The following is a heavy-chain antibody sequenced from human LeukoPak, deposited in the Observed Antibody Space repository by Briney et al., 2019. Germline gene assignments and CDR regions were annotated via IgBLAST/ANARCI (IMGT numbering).Heavy chain of an antibody. CDR3: ARGLRLVGATSY. D-gene: IGHD1-26*01. Sequence: PGGSLRLSCAASGFTFSSYWMSWVRQAPGKGLEWVANIRQHGKEKYYVDSVKGRFIISRDNANNSLYLQMNSLRAEDRAVYYCARGLRLVGATSYWGQGTLVTVSS. CDR2: IRQHGKEK. CDR1: GFTFSSYW. V-gene: IGHV3-7*01. J-gene: IGHJ4*02.